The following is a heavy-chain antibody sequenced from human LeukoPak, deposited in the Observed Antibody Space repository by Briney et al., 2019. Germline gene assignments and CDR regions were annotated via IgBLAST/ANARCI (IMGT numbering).Heavy chain of an antibody. CDR3: ARDGEWGETEAFDI. J-gene: IGHJ3*02. D-gene: IGHD1-26*01. CDR1: GGSISSGGYS. CDR2: IYYTGSA. V-gene: IGHV4-31*11. Sequence: PSQTLSLTCAVSGGSISSGGYSWSWIRQHPGKGLEWIGYIYYTGSAYYSPSLKSRATISIDTSKNQYSLKLTSVTAADTAVYYCARDGEWGETEAFDIWGQGTMATVSS.